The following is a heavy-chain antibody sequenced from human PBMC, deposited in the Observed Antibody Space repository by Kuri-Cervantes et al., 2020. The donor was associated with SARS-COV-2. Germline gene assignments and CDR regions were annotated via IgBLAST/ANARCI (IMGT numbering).Heavy chain of an antibody. CDR2: MNPNSGDT. D-gene: IGHD2-21*01. Sequence: ASVKVSCKASGYTFTSYGINWVRQATGQGLEWMGWMNPNSGDTDYAQKFQGRVILTRNTSTTTAYMELRGLKSEDTAVYYCAREGTIMVGGLDSWGQGTLVTVSS. CDR3: AREGTIMVGGLDS. J-gene: IGHJ4*02. V-gene: IGHV1-8*03. CDR1: GYTFTSYG.